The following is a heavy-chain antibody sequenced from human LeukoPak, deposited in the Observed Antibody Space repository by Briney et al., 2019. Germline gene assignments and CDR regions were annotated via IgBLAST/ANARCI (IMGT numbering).Heavy chain of an antibody. CDR1: GGSISSSSYY. J-gene: IGHJ4*02. D-gene: IGHD4-17*01. V-gene: IGHV4-39*01. CDR3: ARLIAIYGDLYYFDY. CDR2: IYYSGST. Sequence: PSETLSLTCTVSGGSISSSSYYWGWIRQPPGKGLEWIGSIYYSGSTYYNPSLKSRVTISVDTSKNQFSLKLSSVTAADTAVYYCARLIAIYGDLYYFDYWGQGTLVTVSS.